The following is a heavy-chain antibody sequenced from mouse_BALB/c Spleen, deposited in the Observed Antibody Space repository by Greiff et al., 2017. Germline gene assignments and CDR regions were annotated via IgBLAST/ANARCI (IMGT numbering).Heavy chain of an antibody. V-gene: IGHV3-6*02. CDR3: ARGGGYYDWFAY. Sequence: VQLKESGPGLVKPSQSLSLTCSVTGYSITSGYYWNWIRQFPGNKLEWMGYISYDGSNNYNPSLKNRISITRDTSKNQFFLKLNSVTTEDTATYYCARGGGYYDWFAYWGQGTLVTVSA. D-gene: IGHD2-3*01. J-gene: IGHJ3*01. CDR1: GYSITSGYY. CDR2: ISYDGSN.